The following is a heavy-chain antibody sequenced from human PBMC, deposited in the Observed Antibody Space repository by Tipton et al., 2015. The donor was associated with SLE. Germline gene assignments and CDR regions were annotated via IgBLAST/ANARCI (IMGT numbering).Heavy chain of an antibody. D-gene: IGHD1-26*01. CDR2: ISYDGSNK. V-gene: IGHV3-30*04. CDR3: ARGGGSYNWFDP. CDR1: GFTFSSYA. J-gene: IGHJ5*02. Sequence: SLRLSCAASGFTFSSYAMHWVRQAPGKGLEWVAVISYDGSNKYYADSVKGRFTISRDNSKNTLYLQMNSLRAEDTAVYYCARGGGSYNWFDPWGQGTLVTVSS.